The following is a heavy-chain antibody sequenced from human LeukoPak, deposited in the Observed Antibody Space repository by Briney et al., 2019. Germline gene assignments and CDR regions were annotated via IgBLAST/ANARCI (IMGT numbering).Heavy chain of an antibody. J-gene: IGHJ6*02. V-gene: IGHV1-69*13. CDR1: GGTFSSYA. Sequence: SVKVSCKASGGTFSSYAISWVRQAPGQGLEWMGGIIPIFGTANYAQEFQGRVTITADESTSTAYMELSSLRSEDTAVYYCARDRSGGTSGYYGMDVWGQGTTVTVSS. CDR3: ARDRSGGTSGYYGMDV. CDR2: IIPIFGTA. D-gene: IGHD6-19*01.